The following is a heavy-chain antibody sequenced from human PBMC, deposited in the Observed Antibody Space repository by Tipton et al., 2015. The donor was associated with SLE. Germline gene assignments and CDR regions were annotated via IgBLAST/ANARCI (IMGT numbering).Heavy chain of an antibody. D-gene: IGHD3-10*01. CDR3: ARDFGFYYGMDV. CDR1: GGSFSGYY. Sequence: LRLSCAVYGGSFSGYYWNWIRQPPGKGLEWIGEINHSGSTNHNPSLKSRLTIAVDTSKNQFSLKLNSVTAADTAIYYCARDFGFYYGMDVWGQGTTVTVSS. V-gene: IGHV4-34*01. CDR2: INHSGST. J-gene: IGHJ6*02.